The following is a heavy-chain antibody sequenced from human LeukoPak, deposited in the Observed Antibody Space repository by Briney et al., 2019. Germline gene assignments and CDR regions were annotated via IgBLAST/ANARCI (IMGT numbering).Heavy chain of an antibody. CDR1: GGSISSYY. CDR3: ARERSGSGSYHSPFDY. J-gene: IGHJ4*02. CDR2: IYTSGST. V-gene: IGHV4-4*07. D-gene: IGHD3-10*01. Sequence: SETLSLTCTVSGGSISSYYWSWIRQPAGKGLEWIGRIYTSGSTNYNPSLKSRVTMSGDTSKNQFSLKLSSVTAADTAVYYCARERSGSGSYHSPFDYWGQGTLATVSS.